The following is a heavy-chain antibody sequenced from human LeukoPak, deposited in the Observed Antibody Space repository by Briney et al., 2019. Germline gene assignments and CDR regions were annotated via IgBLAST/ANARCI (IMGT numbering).Heavy chain of an antibody. Sequence: PGGSLRLSCAASGFTFSSYAMSWVRQAPGKGLEWVSSISSGSSYIYYADSVKGRFTIPRDNAMNSLYLQMNSLRAEDTAVYFCARDSDYDILTGLENGAIDYWGQGTLVTVSS. CDR3: ARDSDYDILTGLENGAIDY. CDR1: GFTFSSYA. D-gene: IGHD3-9*01. V-gene: IGHV3-21*01. CDR2: ISSGSSYI. J-gene: IGHJ4*02.